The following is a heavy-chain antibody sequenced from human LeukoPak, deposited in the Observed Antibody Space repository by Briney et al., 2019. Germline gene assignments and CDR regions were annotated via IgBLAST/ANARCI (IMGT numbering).Heavy chain of an antibody. V-gene: IGHV1-2*02. J-gene: IGHJ4*02. CDR3: ARSRGISAVDY. D-gene: IGHD3-3*02. Sequence: ASVKVSCKASGYTFTGNFMHWVRQAPGQGLEWMGWINPNSGGTNYAQKFQGRVTMTRDTSISTAYMELSRLRSDDTAVYYCARSRGISAVDYWGQGTLVTVSS. CDR2: INPNSGGT. CDR1: GYTFTGNF.